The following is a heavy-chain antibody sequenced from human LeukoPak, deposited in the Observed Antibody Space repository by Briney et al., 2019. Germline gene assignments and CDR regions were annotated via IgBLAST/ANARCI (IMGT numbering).Heavy chain of an antibody. CDR1: GYTFTSYG. D-gene: IGHD3-3*01. CDR3: ARGRYDFWSGYYPRIFDY. Sequence: ASVKVSCKASGYTFTSYGISWVRQAPGQGLEWMGWISAYNGNTNYAQKLQGRVTMTRNTSISTAYMELSSLRSEDTAVYYCARGRYDFWSGYYPRIFDYWGQGTLVTVSS. J-gene: IGHJ4*02. CDR2: ISAYNGNT. V-gene: IGHV1-18*01.